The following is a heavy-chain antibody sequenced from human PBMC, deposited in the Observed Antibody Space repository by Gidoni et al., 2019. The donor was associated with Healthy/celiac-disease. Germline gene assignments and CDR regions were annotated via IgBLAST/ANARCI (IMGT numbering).Heavy chain of an antibody. D-gene: IGHD6-6*01. V-gene: IGHV4-4*07. J-gene: IGHJ4*02. Sequence: QVQLQESGPGLVKPSETLSLTCTVPGGSISSYSWSWIRQPAGKGLEWIGRIYTSGSTNYNPSLKSRVTMSVDTSKNQFSLKLSSVTAADTAVYYCARSHQLVPGVYYFDYWGQGTLVTVSS. CDR1: GGSISSYS. CDR2: IYTSGST. CDR3: ARSHQLVPGVYYFDY.